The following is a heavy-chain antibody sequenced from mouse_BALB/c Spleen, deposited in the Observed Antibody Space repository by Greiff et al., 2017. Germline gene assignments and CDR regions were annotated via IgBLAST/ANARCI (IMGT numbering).Heavy chain of an antibody. CDR1: GYAFTNYL. Sequence: VHLVESGAELVRPGTSVKVSCKASGYAFTNYLIEWVKQRPGQGLEWIGVINPGSGGTNYNEKFKGKATLTADKSSSTAYMQLSSLTSDDSAVYFCARSVLTGTFAYWGQGTLVTVSA. D-gene: IGHD4-1*01. CDR2: INPGSGGT. V-gene: IGHV1-54*01. J-gene: IGHJ3*01. CDR3: ARSVLTGTFAY.